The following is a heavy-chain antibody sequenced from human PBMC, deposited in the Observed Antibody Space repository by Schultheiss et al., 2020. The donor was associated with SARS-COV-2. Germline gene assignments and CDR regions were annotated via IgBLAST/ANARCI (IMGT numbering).Heavy chain of an antibody. V-gene: IGHV3-33*08. CDR2: IWFEGINQ. J-gene: IGHJ4*02. CDR3: ARDLKAVAVFGFDY. Sequence: GGSLRLSCATSGFTLSTYAMSWVRQGPGKGPEWVAVIWFEGINQYYADSVKGRFTISRDNSKNTLYLQLNSLRAEDTAVYYCARDLKAVAVFGFDYWGQGTLVTVSS. CDR1: GFTLSTYA. D-gene: IGHD6-19*01.